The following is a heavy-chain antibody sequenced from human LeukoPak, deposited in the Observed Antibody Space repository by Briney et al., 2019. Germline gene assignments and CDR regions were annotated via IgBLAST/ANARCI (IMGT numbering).Heavy chain of an antibody. Sequence: ASVKVSCKASGYTFTSYYMHWVRQAPRRGLEWMGIINPSGGSTSYTQKFQGRVTMTRDTSTSTVYMELSSLRSEDTAVYYCASSVLLWFGEFIWGQGTLVTVSS. D-gene: IGHD3-10*01. CDR1: GYTFTSYY. V-gene: IGHV1-46*01. CDR2: INPSGGST. J-gene: IGHJ4*02. CDR3: ASSVLLWFGEFI.